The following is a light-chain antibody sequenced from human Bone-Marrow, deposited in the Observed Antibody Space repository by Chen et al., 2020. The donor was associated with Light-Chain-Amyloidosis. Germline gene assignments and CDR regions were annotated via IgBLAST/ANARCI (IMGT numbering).Light chain of an antibody. V-gene: IGKV1-5*01. J-gene: IGKJ2*01. CDR1: QRISTW. CDR3: QQYNRYPMYT. Sequence: DIQMTQSPSTLSASVGDRVTITCRASQRISTWLAWYQQKPGKAPKLLIYDASSLESGVPSRFSGRGSGTEFTLTISSLQPDDFATYYCQQYNRYPMYTFGQGTKLEIK. CDR2: DAS.